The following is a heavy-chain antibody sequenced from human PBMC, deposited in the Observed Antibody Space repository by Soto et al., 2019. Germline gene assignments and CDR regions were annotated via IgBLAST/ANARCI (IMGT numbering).Heavy chain of an antibody. CDR1: GGSFSGYY. Sequence: SETLSLTCAVYGGSFSGYYWSWIRQPPGKGLEWIGEINHSGSTNYNPSLKSRVAISVDTSKSQFSLKLSSVTAADTAVYYCTRALHFAYWAQGTLVPVSS. CDR3: TRALHFAY. D-gene: IGHD1-26*01. CDR2: INHSGST. V-gene: IGHV4-34*01. J-gene: IGHJ4*01.